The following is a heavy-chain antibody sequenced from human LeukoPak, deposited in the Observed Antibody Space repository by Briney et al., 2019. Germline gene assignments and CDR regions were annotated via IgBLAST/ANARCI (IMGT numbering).Heavy chain of an antibody. D-gene: IGHD3-10*01. V-gene: IGHV1-2*02. Sequence: GASVKVSCKASGYTFASYYMHWVRQAPGQGLEWMGWINPNSGGTNYAQKFQGRVTMTRDTSISTAYMELSRLRSDDTAVYYCARDASARTMVRGVITRYIDYWGQGTLVTVSS. CDR3: ARDASARTMVRGVITRYIDY. CDR2: INPNSGGT. J-gene: IGHJ4*02. CDR1: GYTFASYY.